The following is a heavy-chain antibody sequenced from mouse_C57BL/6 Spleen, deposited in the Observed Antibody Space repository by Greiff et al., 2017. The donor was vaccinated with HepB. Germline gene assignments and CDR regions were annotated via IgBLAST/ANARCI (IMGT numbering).Heavy chain of an antibody. CDR2: IDPEDGDT. J-gene: IGHJ2*01. V-gene: IGHV14-1*01. D-gene: IGHD2-4*01. CDR3: TEDLPDYAFDY. CDR1: GFNIKDYY. Sequence: VQLQQSGAELVRPGASVKLSCTASGFNIKDYYMHWVKQRPEQGLEWIGRIDPEDGDTEYAPKFQGKATMTADTSSNTAYLQLSSLTSEDTAVYYCTEDLPDYAFDYWGQGTTLTVSS.